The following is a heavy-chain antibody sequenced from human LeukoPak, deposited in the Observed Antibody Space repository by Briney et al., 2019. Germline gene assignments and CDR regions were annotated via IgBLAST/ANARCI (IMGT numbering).Heavy chain of an antibody. J-gene: IGHJ1*01. CDR1: GGSISSGGYY. D-gene: IGHD6-13*01. V-gene: IGHV4-31*03. Sequence: SETLSLTCTVSGGSISSGGYYWSWIRQHPGKGLEWIGYIYYSGSTYYNPSLKSRVTISVDTSKNQFSLKLSSVTAADTAVYYCARDSSSWYGYFQHWARAPWSPSPQ. CDR2: IYYSGST. CDR3: ARDSSSWYGYFQH.